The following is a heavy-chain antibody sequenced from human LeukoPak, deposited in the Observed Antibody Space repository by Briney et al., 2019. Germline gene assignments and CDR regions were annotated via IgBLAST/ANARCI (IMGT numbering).Heavy chain of an antibody. V-gene: IGHV1-46*01. CDR2: INPSGGST. CDR3: ARDGGYCSTTSCYAFY. CDR1: GYTFTSYA. D-gene: IGHD2-2*01. Sequence: ASVKVSCKASGYTFTSYAMNWVRQAPGQGLEWMGIINPSGGSTNYAQKFQGRVTMTRDTSTSTLYMELSSLTSEDTAVYYCARDGGYCSTTSCYAFYWGQGTPVTVSS. J-gene: IGHJ4*02.